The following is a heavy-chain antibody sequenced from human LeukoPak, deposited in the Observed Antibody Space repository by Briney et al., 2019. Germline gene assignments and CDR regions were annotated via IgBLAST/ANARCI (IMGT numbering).Heavy chain of an antibody. CDR2: ISSSGSTI. D-gene: IGHD6-19*01. CDR1: GFTFSSYE. J-gene: IGHJ6*02. Sequence: GGSLRLSCAASGFTFSSYEMNWVRQAPGKGLEWVSYISSSGSTIYYADSVKGRFTISRDNAKNSLYLQMNSLRAEDTAVYYCTRLRGWTYGMDVWGQGTTVTVSS. CDR3: TRLRGWTYGMDV. V-gene: IGHV3-48*03.